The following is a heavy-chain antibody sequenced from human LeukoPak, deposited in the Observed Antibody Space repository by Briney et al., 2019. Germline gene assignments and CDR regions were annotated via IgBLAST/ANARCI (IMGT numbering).Heavy chain of an antibody. V-gene: IGHV4-34*01. D-gene: IGHD4-23*01. Sequence: SETLSLTCAVYGGSFGGYYWSWIRQPPGKGLEWIGEINHSGSTNYNPSLKSRVTISVDTSKNQFSLKLSSVTAADTAVYYCARRPWGYGGKPRNAFDYWGQGTLVTVSS. CDR1: GGSFGGYY. J-gene: IGHJ4*02. CDR2: INHSGST. CDR3: ARRPWGYGGKPRNAFDY.